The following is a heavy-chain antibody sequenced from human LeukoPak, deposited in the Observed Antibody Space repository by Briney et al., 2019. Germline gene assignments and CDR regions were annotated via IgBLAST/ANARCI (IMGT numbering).Heavy chain of an antibody. D-gene: IGHD3-22*01. V-gene: IGHV4-34*01. Sequence: SETLSLTCAVYGGSFSGYYWSWIRQPPGKGLEWIGEINHSGSTYYNPSLKSRVTISVDTSKNQFSLKLSSVTAADTAVYYCARVDYYDSSGLPYYFDYWGQGTLVTVSS. CDR3: ARVDYYDSSGLPYYFDY. CDR1: GGSFSGYY. CDR2: INHSGST. J-gene: IGHJ4*02.